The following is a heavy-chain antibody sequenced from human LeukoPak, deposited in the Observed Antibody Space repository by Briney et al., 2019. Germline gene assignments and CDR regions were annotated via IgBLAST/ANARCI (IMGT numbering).Heavy chain of an antibody. J-gene: IGHJ4*02. Sequence: GGSLRLSWAASGFTFSSSAMTWVRQAPGKGLECVSTISHSGGSTYYADSVKGRFTISRDNSKNTLYLQMNSLRADDTAVYYCAKDASYNYGPLESWGQGSLVTVSS. D-gene: IGHD5-18*01. CDR3: AKDASYNYGPLES. CDR1: GFTFSSSA. CDR2: ISHSGGST. V-gene: IGHV3-23*01.